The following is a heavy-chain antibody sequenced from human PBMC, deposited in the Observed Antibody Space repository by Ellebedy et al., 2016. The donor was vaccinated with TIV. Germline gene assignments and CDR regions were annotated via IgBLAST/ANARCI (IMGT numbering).Heavy chain of an antibody. V-gene: IGHV1-2*02. CDR1: GGTFSSYA. Sequence: ASVKVSCXASGGTFSSYAISWVRQAPGQGLEWMGWINPNSGGTNYAQKFQGRVTMTRDTSISTAYMELSRLRSDDTAVYYCARGRYSSSWYLWAIGYWGQGTLVTVSS. J-gene: IGHJ4*02. D-gene: IGHD6-13*01. CDR2: INPNSGGT. CDR3: ARGRYSSSWYLWAIGY.